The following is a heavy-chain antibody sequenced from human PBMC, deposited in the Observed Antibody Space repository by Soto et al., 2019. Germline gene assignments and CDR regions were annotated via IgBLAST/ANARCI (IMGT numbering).Heavy chain of an antibody. CDR1: GYSFTSYW. V-gene: IGHV5-51*01. D-gene: IGHD2-15*01. CDR2: IYPGDSDT. Sequence: GESLKISCKGSGYSFTSYWIGWVRQMPGKGLEWMGVIYPGDSDTRYSPSFQGQVTISADKSISTAYLQWSSLKASDTAMYYCARSLILGYCSGGSCYEWNWFDPWGQGTLVTVSS. CDR3: ARSLILGYCSGGSCYEWNWFDP. J-gene: IGHJ5*02.